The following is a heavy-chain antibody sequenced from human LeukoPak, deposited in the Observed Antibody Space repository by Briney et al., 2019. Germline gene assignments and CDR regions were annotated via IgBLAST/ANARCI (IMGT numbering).Heavy chain of an antibody. V-gene: IGHV3-30*02. Sequence: GGSLRLSCAASGFTFSSYGMHWVRQAPGKGLEWVAFLRYDGSNKYYADSVKGRFTISRDISKNTLHLQVNSLRAEDTAVYYCARAGKLRFLERRNNYFDYWGQGTLVTVSS. D-gene: IGHD3-3*01. CDR2: LRYDGSNK. CDR1: GFTFSSYG. J-gene: IGHJ4*02. CDR3: ARAGKLRFLERRNNYFDY.